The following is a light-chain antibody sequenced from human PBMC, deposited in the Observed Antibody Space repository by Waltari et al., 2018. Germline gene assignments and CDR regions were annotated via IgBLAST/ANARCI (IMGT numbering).Light chain of an antibody. J-gene: IGKJ1*01. Sequence: DIQMTQPPSTPPAAVGDRPTITGRASQSVSTWLAWYQQKPGKAPNLLIYKASTLETGVPSRFSGSGSGTEFTLTISSLQPDDFATYYCQQYNSYPCTFGQGTKVEI. CDR1: QSVSTW. CDR2: KAS. V-gene: IGKV1-5*03. CDR3: QQYNSYPCT.